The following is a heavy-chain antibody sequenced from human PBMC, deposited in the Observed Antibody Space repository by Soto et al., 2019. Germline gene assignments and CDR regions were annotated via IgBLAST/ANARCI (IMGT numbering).Heavy chain of an antibody. CDR1: GGSISSYY. D-gene: IGHD1-26*01. V-gene: IGHV4-59*08. CDR2: IYYSGST. Sequence: PSETLSLTCTVSGGSISSYYWSWIRQPPGKGLEWIGYIYYSGSTNYNPSLKSRVTISVDTSKNQFSLKLSSVTAADTAVYYCARARRLYVEAQSGANYYYYYYMDVWCKGTTVTVSS. CDR3: ARARRLYVEAQSGANYYYYYYMDV. J-gene: IGHJ6*03.